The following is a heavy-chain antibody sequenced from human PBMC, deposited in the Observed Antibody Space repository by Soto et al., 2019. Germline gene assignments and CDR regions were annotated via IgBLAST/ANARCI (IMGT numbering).Heavy chain of an antibody. CDR3: ARDDGYTSAWDY. J-gene: IGHJ4*02. CDR2: IYTSGRT. V-gene: IGHV4-4*07. CDR1: GGSISSHH. Sequence: SETLSLTCTVSGGSISSHHWSWIRQPAGKGLEWIGRIYTSGRTNYNPSLKSRVTMSVDTSKNQFSLKLSPVTAADTDASYCARDDGYTSAWDYWGQGTLVTVSS. D-gene: IGHD6-19*01.